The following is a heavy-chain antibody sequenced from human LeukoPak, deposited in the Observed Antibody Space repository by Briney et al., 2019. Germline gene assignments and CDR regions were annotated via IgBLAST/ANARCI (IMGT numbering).Heavy chain of an antibody. CDR2: INPSGAFT. Sequence: GGSLRLSCAASGFTFSTYAMSWVSQAPGKGLEWVSIINPSGAFTYSADSVKGRFTISRDNSMNTLYLQMNRLRDDDTTMYYCAKHPLSGNFDYWGQGTLVTVSS. J-gene: IGHJ4*02. V-gene: IGHV3-23*01. CDR1: GFTFSTYA. D-gene: IGHD1-26*01. CDR3: AKHPLSGNFDY.